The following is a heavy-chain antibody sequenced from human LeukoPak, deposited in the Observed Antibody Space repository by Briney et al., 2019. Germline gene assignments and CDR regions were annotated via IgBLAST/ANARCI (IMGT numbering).Heavy chain of an antibody. CDR1: GFTLRTYW. D-gene: IGHD2-2*01. CDR3: ARDGVSAAVDY. Sequence: GGSLRLSCAASGFTLRTYWMSWVRQAPGKGLEWVANIKQDGREKYYVASVKGRFTISRDNAKNSLYLQMNSLRAEDTAVYYCARDGVSAAVDYWGRGTLVTVSS. V-gene: IGHV3-7*01. CDR2: IKQDGREK. J-gene: IGHJ4*02.